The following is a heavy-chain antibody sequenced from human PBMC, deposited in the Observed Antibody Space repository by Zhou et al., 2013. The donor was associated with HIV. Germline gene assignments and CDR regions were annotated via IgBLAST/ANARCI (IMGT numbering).Heavy chain of an antibody. CDR2: IIPLLGTT. Sequence: QVQLVQSGAEVKKPGSSVKVPCLTSGYTFNRFPINWLRQVPGQGLEWMGVIIPLLGTTDYAQKFQGRVTISTGASATTAYMELRNLTSDDTALYFCAREGYDDRSHQFLVDYFYAMDVWGQGTVVLVSS. CDR1: GYTFNRFP. CDR3: AREGYDDRSHQFLVDYFYAMDV. V-gene: IGHV1-69*16. J-gene: IGHJ4*02. D-gene: IGHD3-22*01.